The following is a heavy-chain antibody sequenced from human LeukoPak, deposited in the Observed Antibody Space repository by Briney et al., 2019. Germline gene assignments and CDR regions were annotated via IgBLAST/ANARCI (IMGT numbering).Heavy chain of an antibody. D-gene: IGHD3-10*01. Sequence: ASVKVSCKASGYTFTSYGISWVRQAPGQGLEWMGIINPSGGGTSYAQKFQGRVTMTRDTSTSTVYMELSSLRSEDTAVYYCARNRITMVRGVINWFDPWGQGTLVTVSS. CDR3: ARNRITMVRGVINWFDP. CDR1: GYTFTSYG. J-gene: IGHJ5*02. V-gene: IGHV1-46*01. CDR2: INPSGGGT.